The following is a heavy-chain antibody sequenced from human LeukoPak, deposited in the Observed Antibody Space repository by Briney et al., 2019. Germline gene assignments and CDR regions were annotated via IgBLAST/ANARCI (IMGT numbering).Heavy chain of an antibody. V-gene: IGHV4-59*08. CDR2: IYYSGST. CDR3: ARHAVGWFDP. D-gene: IGHD4-23*01. J-gene: IGHJ5*02. CDR1: GGSISSYY. Sequence: PSETLSLTCTVSGGSISSYYWSWIRQPPGKGLEWIGYIYYSGSTNYDPSLKSRVTISVDTSKNQFSLKLSSVTAADTAVYYCARHAVGWFDPWGQGTLVTVSS.